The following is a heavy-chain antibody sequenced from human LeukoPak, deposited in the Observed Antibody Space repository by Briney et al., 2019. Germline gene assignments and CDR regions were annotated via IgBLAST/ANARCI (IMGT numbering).Heavy chain of an antibody. D-gene: IGHD1-26*01. CDR1: GYTLTELS. V-gene: IGHV1-24*01. J-gene: IGHJ4*02. CDR2: FDPEDGET. Sequence: GAGVKDSCMVSGYTLTELSMHWVRQAPGKGLEWMGGFDPEDGETNNAQKFQGRVTMTEDTSTDTAYMELSSLRSEDTAVYYCAIWRWELPYFDYWGQGTLVTVSS. CDR3: AIWRWELPYFDY.